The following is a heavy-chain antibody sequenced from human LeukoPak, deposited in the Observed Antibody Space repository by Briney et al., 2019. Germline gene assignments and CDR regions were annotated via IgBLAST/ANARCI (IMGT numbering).Heavy chain of an antibody. V-gene: IGHV3-30-3*01. J-gene: IGHJ4*02. D-gene: IGHD4-23*01. CDR1: GFTFSSYA. CDR2: ISYDGSNK. CDR3: ARGGNSTFDY. Sequence: GGSLRLSCAASGFTFSSYAMHWVRQAPGKGLEWVAVISYDGSNKYYADSVKGRFTISRGNSKNTLYLQMNSLRAEDTAVYYCARGGNSTFDYWGQGTLVTVSS.